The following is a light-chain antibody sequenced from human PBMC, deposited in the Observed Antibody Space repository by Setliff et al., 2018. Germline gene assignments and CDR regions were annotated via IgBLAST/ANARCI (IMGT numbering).Light chain of an antibody. CDR1: RYDIGDHDY. V-gene: IGLV2-14*03. CDR2: DVT. CDR3: SIHRSRGYV. J-gene: IGLJ1*01. Sequence: QSALAQPASVSGSPGQSITISCSGTRYDIGDHDYVSWYQQHPGKAPKLIIYDVTTRPSGVSNRFSGSKSGNTASLTISGLQAEDEADYYCSIHRSRGYVFGTGTKVTVL.